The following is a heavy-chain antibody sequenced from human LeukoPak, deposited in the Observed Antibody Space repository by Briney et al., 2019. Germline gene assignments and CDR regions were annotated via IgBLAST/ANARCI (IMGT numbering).Heavy chain of an antibody. D-gene: IGHD1-14*01. CDR2: ISGSGGST. Sequence: GGSLRLSCAASGFTFSSYAMSWVRQAPGKGLEWVSAISGSGGSTYYADSVKGRFTISRDNSKNTLYLQMNSLRAEDTAVYYCVKARTISGYNWFDPWAREPWSPSPQ. V-gene: IGHV3-23*01. J-gene: IGHJ5*02. CDR1: GFTFSSYA. CDR3: VKARTISGYNWFDP.